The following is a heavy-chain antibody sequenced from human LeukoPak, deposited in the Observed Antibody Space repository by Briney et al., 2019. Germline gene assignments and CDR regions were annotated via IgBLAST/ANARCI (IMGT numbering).Heavy chain of an antibody. Sequence: SETLSLTCAVYGGSFSGYYWSWIRQPPGKGREWIGEINHSGSTNYNPSLKSRVTISVDTSKNQFSLKLSSVTAADTAVYYCARGGRYYDSSGYLKSGLDYWGQGTLVTVSS. D-gene: IGHD3-22*01. J-gene: IGHJ4*02. CDR2: INHSGST. CDR1: GGSFSGYY. V-gene: IGHV4-34*01. CDR3: ARGGRYYDSSGYLKSGLDY.